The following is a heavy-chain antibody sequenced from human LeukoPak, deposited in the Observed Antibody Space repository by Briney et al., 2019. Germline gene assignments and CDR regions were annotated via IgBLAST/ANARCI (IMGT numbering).Heavy chain of an antibody. CDR1: GGSISSSRYY. CDR3: ARHSSTPGFRN. D-gene: IGHD4-23*01. Sequence: SQTLSLTCTVSGGSISSSRYYWSWIRQPAGKGLEWIGRIDTSGITNYNPSLRSRVTMSLDTSKNQFSLKLSSVTAADTAVYYCARHSSTPGFRNWGQGTLVTVSS. V-gene: IGHV4-61*02. CDR2: IDTSGIT. J-gene: IGHJ4*02.